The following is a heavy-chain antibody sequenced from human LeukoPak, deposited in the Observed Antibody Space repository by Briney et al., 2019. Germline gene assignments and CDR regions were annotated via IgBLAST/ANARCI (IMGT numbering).Heavy chain of an antibody. D-gene: IGHD2-15*01. CDR3: ARGRYCSADICTGGDSFDI. Sequence: SETLSLTCTVSGGSTSNYYWSWIRQPAGKGLEWIGRKYARGSSNYSPPVQSRVTMSVDTSKNQFSLKLRSVTAADTAVYYCARGRYCSADICTGGDSFDIWGQGTMVSVSP. CDR2: KYARGSS. J-gene: IGHJ3*02. V-gene: IGHV4-4*07. CDR1: GGSTSNYY.